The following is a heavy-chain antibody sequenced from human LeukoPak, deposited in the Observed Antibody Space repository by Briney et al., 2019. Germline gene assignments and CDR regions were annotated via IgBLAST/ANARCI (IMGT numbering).Heavy chain of an antibody. CDR1: GFTFSTYW. Sequence: GGSLRLSCAASGFTFSTYWMHWVRQAPGRGLVWVSRINSDGSRTTYADSVKGRFTISRDNAKNTLYLQMNSLRTEDTAVYYCARPETQYSSGLDGFDIWGQGTMVTVSS. J-gene: IGHJ3*02. D-gene: IGHD6-19*01. CDR3: ARPETQYSSGLDGFDI. CDR2: INSDGSRT. V-gene: IGHV3-74*01.